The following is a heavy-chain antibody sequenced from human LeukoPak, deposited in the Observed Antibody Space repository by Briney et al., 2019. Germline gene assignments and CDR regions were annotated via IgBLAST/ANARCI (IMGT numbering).Heavy chain of an antibody. D-gene: IGHD5-12*01. Sequence: GASVKVSCKASGYTFTSYGISWVRQAPGQGLEWMGWIGSYNGNTNYAQKLQGRVTMTTDTSTSTAYMELRSLRSDDTAVYYCARSRGYSGHDKNDAFDIWGQGTMVTVSS. V-gene: IGHV1-18*01. CDR1: GYTFTSYG. CDR2: IGSYNGNT. CDR3: ARSRGYSGHDKNDAFDI. J-gene: IGHJ3*02.